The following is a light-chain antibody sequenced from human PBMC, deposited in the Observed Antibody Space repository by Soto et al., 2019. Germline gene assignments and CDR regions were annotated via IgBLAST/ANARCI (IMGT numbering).Light chain of an antibody. J-gene: IGLJ1*01. CDR3: SSYAGAITFYV. Sequence: QSALTQPASVSGSPGQSITISCTGTSSDVGTYTLVSWYQQHPGKAPKLVIHEVNKRPAGVSKRFSGSKSGDTASLTISGLQAEDEADYYCSSYAGAITFYVFGTGTKLTVL. CDR1: SSDVGTYTL. V-gene: IGLV2-23*02. CDR2: EVN.